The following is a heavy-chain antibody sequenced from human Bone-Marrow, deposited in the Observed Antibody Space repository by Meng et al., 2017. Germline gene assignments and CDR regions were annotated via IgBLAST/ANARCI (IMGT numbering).Heavy chain of an antibody. CDR3: ASGITMVRGAREGAFDI. Sequence: GESLKISCAASGFTVSSNYMSWVRQAPGKGLEWVSVIYSGGSTYYADSVKGRFTISRHNSKNTLYLQMNSLRAEDTAVYYCASGITMVRGAREGAFDIWGQGTMVTVSS. V-gene: IGHV3-53*04. CDR2: IYSGGST. CDR1: GFTVSSNY. J-gene: IGHJ3*02. D-gene: IGHD3-10*01.